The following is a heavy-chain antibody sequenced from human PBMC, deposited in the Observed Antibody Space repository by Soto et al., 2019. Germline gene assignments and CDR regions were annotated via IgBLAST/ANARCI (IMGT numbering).Heavy chain of an antibody. CDR1: GYTFTSYG. V-gene: IGHV1-18*01. J-gene: IGHJ4*02. Sequence: GASVKVSCKASGYTFTSYGISWVRQAPGQGLEWMGWISAYNGNTNYAQKLQGRVTMTTDTSTSTAYMELRSLRSDDTAVYYCARDPHGWRYLWDSSGWLNFDYWGQGTLVTVSS. CDR3: ARDPHGWRYLWDSSGWLNFDY. D-gene: IGHD6-19*01. CDR2: ISAYNGNT.